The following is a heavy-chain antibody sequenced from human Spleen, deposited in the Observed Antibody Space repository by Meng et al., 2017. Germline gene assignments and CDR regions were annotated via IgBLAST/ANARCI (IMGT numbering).Heavy chain of an antibody. CDR2: IYPGDSDT. V-gene: IGHV5-51*01. CDR1: GYSFTSYW. D-gene: IGHD1-26*01. J-gene: IGHJ4*02. CDR3: ARHVSGSPVDY. Sequence: KVSCKGSGYSFTSYWIGWGRQRPGKGLEGMGIIYPGDSDTRYSPSFQGQVTISADKSISTAYLQWSSLKASDTAMYYCARHVSGSPVDYWGQGTLVTVSS.